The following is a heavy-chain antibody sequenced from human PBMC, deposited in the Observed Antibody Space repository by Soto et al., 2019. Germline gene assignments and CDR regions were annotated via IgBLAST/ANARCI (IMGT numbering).Heavy chain of an antibody. CDR2: IRSEANSYAT. J-gene: IGHJ4*02. CDR3: TRASGTSVGDSVA. V-gene: IGHV3-73*02. Sequence: EVQLVESGGGVVQPGRSLKLSCAASGFTFSGSAMHWVRQASGKGLEWVGRIRSEANSYATAYAASVKGRFTISRDNSKNTAYLQMNSLKTEDTAVYYCTRASGTSVGDSVAWGQGTLVTVSS. CDR1: GFTFSGSA. D-gene: IGHD1-26*01.